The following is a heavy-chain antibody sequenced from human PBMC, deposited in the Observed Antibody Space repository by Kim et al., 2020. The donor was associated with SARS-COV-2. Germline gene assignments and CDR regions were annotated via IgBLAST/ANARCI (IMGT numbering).Heavy chain of an antibody. D-gene: IGHD3-10*01. J-gene: IGHJ6*02. Sequence: KSRVTISVDTSKNQFSLKLSSVTAADTAVYYCARGFGRAYIQYYYYGMDVWGQGTTVTVSS. V-gene: IGHV4-34*01. CDR3: ARGFGRAYIQYYYYGMDV.